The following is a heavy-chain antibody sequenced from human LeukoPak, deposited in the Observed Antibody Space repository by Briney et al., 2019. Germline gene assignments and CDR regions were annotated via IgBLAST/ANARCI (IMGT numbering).Heavy chain of an antibody. CDR3: ARDGYNYQGFDY. Sequence: SSVKVSCKASGGTFSSYAISWVRQAPGQGLEWMGRIVPIFGTANYAQKFQGRVTITTDESTSTAYMELSSLRSEDMAVYYCARDGYNYQGFDYWGQGTLVTVSS. J-gene: IGHJ4*02. CDR2: IVPIFGTA. V-gene: IGHV1-69*05. D-gene: IGHD5-24*01. CDR1: GGTFSSYA.